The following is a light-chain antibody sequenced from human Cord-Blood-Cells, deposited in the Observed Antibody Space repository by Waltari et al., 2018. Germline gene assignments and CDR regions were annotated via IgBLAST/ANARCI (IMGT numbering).Light chain of an antibody. CDR2: AAS. CDR1: QSISSN. CDR3: QQGYSTLRT. Sequence: DIQMYQSSCTMYASLRARVPITCRASQSISSNLNWYQQKPGKDPKLLIYAASSWQSGVPSRFSGSGSGTDFTLTISSLQPEDFATYYCQQGYSTLRTFGQGTKVEIK. J-gene: IGKJ1*01. V-gene: IGKV1-39*01.